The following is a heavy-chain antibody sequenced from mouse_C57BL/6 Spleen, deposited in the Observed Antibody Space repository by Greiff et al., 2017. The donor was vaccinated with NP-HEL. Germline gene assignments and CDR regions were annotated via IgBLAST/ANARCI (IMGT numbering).Heavy chain of an antibody. V-gene: IGHV5-4*03. CDR1: GFTFSSYA. Sequence: EVKVVESGGGLVKPGGSLKLSCAASGFTFSSYAMSWVRQTPEKRLEWVAAISDGGSYTYYPDNVKGRFTISRDNAKNNLYLQMSHLKSEDTAMYYCAKAPITTVVAPVAYWGQGTLVTVSA. J-gene: IGHJ3*01. CDR2: ISDGGSYT. CDR3: AKAPITTVVAPVAY. D-gene: IGHD1-1*01.